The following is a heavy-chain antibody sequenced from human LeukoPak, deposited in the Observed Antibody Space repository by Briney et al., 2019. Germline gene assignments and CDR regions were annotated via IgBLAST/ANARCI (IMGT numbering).Heavy chain of an antibody. CDR1: GGSISSNDYY. J-gene: IGHJ4*02. CDR2: IYYSGKT. V-gene: IGHV4-39*01. D-gene: IGHD2-21*01. CDR3: ARLKEFQKIFDY. Sequence: SETLSLTGTVSGGSISSNDYYWGWIRQPPEKGLEWIGSIYYSGKTYYNPSLESRVTISVDTSKSQFSLKLSSVTAADTAVYYCARLKEFQKIFDYWGQGTLVTVSS.